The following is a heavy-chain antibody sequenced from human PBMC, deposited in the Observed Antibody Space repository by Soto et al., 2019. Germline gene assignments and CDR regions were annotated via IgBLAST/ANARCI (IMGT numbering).Heavy chain of an antibody. V-gene: IGHV1-46*03. CDR3: ARDLLTVAGLKSRIYGMEV. CDR1: ADTFSSYF. Sequence: GASVKVSCKASADTFSSYFMHCVRQAPGQGLEWMGIINPTGGTTTYAQKFQGRITMTRDTSTSTVYMELSSLRSEDTAVYYCARDLLTVAGLKSRIYGMEVWGQGTTVTVSS. CDR2: INPTGGTT. D-gene: IGHD6-19*01. J-gene: IGHJ6*02.